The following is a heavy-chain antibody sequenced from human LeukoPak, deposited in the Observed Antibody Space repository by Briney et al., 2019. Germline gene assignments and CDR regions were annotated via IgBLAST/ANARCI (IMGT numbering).Heavy chain of an antibody. CDR1: GFTFSSYW. Sequence: GGSLRLSCAASGFTFSSYWMSWVRQAPGKGLEWVAVISYDGSNKYYADSVKGRFTISRDNSKNTLYLQMNSLRAEDTAVYYCARVRGGYIHKDYFDYWGQGTLVTVSS. CDR2: ISYDGSNK. D-gene: IGHD5-12*01. J-gene: IGHJ4*02. CDR3: ARVRGGYIHKDYFDY. V-gene: IGHV3-30*01.